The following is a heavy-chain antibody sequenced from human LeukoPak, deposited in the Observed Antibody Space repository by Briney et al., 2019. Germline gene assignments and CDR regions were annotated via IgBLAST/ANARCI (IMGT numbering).Heavy chain of an antibody. CDR2: ISYDGNDK. Sequence: PGGSLRLSCAPSGFTFSLYGMHWVRQAPGKGLEWVALISYDGNDKYYTDFVKGRFTISRDNSKNTLYLQMNSLRSEDTAVYYCAKGGPRSRDAYNLDYWGRGTLVTVSS. V-gene: IGHV3-30*18. D-gene: IGHD5-24*01. CDR1: GFTFSLYG. J-gene: IGHJ4*02. CDR3: AKGGPRSRDAYNLDY.